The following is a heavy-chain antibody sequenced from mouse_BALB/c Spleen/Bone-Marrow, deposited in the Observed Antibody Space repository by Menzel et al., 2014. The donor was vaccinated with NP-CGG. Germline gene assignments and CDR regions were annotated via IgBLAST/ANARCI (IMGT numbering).Heavy chain of an antibody. Sequence: PLQQSGAELVKPGASVKLSCAASGFNIKDTFIHWVKQRPEQGLEWIGSIDPANDNSKFDPKFQGKATLTADTSSNTAYLQLSSLTSEDTAVYFCTRNYVSHYFDYWGQGTTLTVSS. CDR3: TRNYVSHYFDY. CDR2: IDPANDNS. D-gene: IGHD1-1*01. CDR1: GFNIKDTF. V-gene: IGHV14-3*02. J-gene: IGHJ2*01.